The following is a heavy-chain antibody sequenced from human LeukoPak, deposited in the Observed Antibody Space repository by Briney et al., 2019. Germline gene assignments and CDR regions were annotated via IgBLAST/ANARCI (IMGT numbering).Heavy chain of an antibody. CDR1: GGSISSYY. V-gene: IGHV4-59*08. J-gene: IGHJ6*03. Sequence: PSETLSLTCSVAGGSISSYYGTWIRQPPGRRLEWIGHIYSSGSTNYNPSLKSRVTMSVDTSRDQFSLKLSSVNATDTAVYYCARGDYYHYYYMDVRGKGTTVTVSS. CDR3: ARGDYYHYYYMDV. CDR2: IYSSGST.